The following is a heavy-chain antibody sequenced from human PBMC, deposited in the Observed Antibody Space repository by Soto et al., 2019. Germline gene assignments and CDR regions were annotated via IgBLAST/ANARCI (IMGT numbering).Heavy chain of an antibody. J-gene: IGHJ4*02. CDR2: ISYDGSNK. D-gene: IGHD1-26*01. CDR3: ARGVGAPLDY. Sequence: QVQLVESGGGVVQPGRSLRLSCAASGFTFSSYAMHWVRQAPGKGLEWVAVISYDGSNKYYADSVKGRFTISRDNSKNTLYLQMNSLRAEDTAVYYCARGVGAPLDYWGQGTLVTVSS. V-gene: IGHV3-30-3*01. CDR1: GFTFSSYA.